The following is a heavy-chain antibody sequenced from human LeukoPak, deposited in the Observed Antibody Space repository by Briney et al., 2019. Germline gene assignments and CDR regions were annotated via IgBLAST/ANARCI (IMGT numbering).Heavy chain of an antibody. V-gene: IGHV4-59*01. CDR1: GGSISSYY. J-gene: IGHJ4*02. CDR2: IYYTGAT. D-gene: IGHD5-18*01. Sequence: SETLSLTCTVSGGSISSYYWSWIRLPPGKGLEWIGYIYYTGATYYNPSLKSRVTISLDTSKNQFSLKLSSVTAADAAVYYCARAGYSYGAGYYFDYWGQGALVTVSS. CDR3: ARAGYSYGAGYYFDY.